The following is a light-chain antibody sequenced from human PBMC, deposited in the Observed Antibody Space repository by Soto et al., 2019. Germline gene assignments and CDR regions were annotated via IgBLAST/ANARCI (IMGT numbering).Light chain of an antibody. CDR1: SSNIGNNA. CDR2: YDD. Sequence: QSVLTQPPSVSEAPRQRVTISCSGSSSNIGNNAVNWYQQLPGKAPKLLIYYDDLLPSGVSDRFSGSKSGTSASLAISGLQSEDDADYSCAAWDDSLNGWVFGGGTKLTVL. CDR3: AAWDDSLNGWV. J-gene: IGLJ3*02. V-gene: IGLV1-36*01.